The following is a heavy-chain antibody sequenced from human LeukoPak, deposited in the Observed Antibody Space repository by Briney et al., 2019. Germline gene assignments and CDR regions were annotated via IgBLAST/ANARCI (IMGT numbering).Heavy chain of an antibody. J-gene: IGHJ3*02. CDR2: INPSGGST. Sequence: TGGSLRLSCAASGFTFTSYYMHWVRQAPGQGLEWMGIINPSGGSTSYAQKLQGRVTMTRDTSTSTVYMELSSLRSEDTAVYYCARAPLNAYCGGDCYMYAFDIWGQGTMVTVSS. CDR1: GFTFTSYY. D-gene: IGHD2-21*02. CDR3: ARAPLNAYCGGDCYMYAFDI. V-gene: IGHV1-46*01.